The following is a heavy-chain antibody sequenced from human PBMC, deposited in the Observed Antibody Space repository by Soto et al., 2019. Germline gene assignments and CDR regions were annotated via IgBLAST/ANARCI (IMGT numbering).Heavy chain of an antibody. J-gene: IGHJ4*02. D-gene: IGHD2-21*01. CDR1: GYTFTDYA. CDR2: IAPGNGNT. CDR3: AKGSRMWTPDY. Sequence: QVQLVQSGAEVKKPGASMKVFCKASGYTFTDYAIHWVRQAPGQRLELMGWIAPGNGNTKYSQNFQGRVTITRDTSATTAYMELSSLRSEDTAVYYCAKGSRMWTPDYWGQGTLVTVSS. V-gene: IGHV1-3*01.